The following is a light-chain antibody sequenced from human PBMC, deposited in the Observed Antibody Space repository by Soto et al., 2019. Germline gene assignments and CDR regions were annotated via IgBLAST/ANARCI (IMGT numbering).Light chain of an antibody. Sequence: QSVLTQPAAVSGSPGQSITISCTGTSSDVGSYNYVSWYQQHPGKAPKLMIYEVSNRPSGVANRFSGSKSVNTASLTISGLQDEDEDNYYCSSYTSISTRVFGGGTQLTVL. CDR3: SSYTSISTRV. J-gene: IGLJ3*02. CDR2: EVS. CDR1: SSDVGSYNY. V-gene: IGLV2-14*01.